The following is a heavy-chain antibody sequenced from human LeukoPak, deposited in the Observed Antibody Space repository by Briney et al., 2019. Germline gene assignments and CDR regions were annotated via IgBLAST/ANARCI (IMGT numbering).Heavy chain of an antibody. V-gene: IGHV4-59*01. Sequence: PSETLSLTCTVSGGSISSYSWTWIRQPPGKGLEWIGSIYYSGSTNYNPSLKSRVTISVDTSKNQFSLKLSSVTAADTAVYYCVRDRVLGAFDIWGQGTMATVSS. J-gene: IGHJ3*02. D-gene: IGHD3-16*01. CDR2: IYYSGST. CDR3: VRDRVLGAFDI. CDR1: GGSISSYS.